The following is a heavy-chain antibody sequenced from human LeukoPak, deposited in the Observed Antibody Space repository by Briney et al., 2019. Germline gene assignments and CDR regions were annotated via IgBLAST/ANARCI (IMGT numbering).Heavy chain of an antibody. CDR1: GFTFSSYW. D-gene: IGHD6-13*01. J-gene: IGHJ2*01. Sequence: GGSLRLSCAASGFTFSSYWMSWVRQAPGKGLEWVANIKQGGSEKYYVDSVKGRFTISRDNAKNSLYLQMNSLRAEDTAVYYCARLRQVQQLVRIIWYFDLWGRGTLVTVSS. CDR2: IKQGGSEK. CDR3: ARLRQVQQLVRIIWYFDL. V-gene: IGHV3-7*03.